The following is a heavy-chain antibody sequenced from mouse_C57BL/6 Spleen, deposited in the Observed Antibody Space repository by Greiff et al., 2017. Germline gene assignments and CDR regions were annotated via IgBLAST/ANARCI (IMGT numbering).Heavy chain of an antibody. CDR2: INPYNGGT. V-gene: IGHV1-19*01. Sequence: VQLQQSGPVLVKPGASVKMSCKASGYTFTDYYMNWVKQSHGKSLEWIGVINPYNGGTSYNQKFKGKATLTVDKSSSTAYMELNSLTSEDSAVYYCAREVTTVVFDYWGQGTTLTVSS. D-gene: IGHD1-1*01. J-gene: IGHJ2*01. CDR3: AREVTTVVFDY. CDR1: GYTFTDYY.